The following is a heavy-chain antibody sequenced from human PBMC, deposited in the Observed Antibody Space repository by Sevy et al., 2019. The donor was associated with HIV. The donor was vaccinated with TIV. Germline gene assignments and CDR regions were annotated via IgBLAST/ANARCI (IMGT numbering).Heavy chain of an antibody. CDR3: AKDTTVVTRFGYMDV. D-gene: IGHD3-10*02. J-gene: IGHJ6*03. CDR2: ISGSGGST. Sequence: GGSLRLSCAASGFTFSSYAMSWVRQAPGKGLEWVSAISGSGGSTYYEDSVKGRFTISRDNSKNTLYLQMNSLRAEDTAVYYCAKDTTVVTRFGYMDVWGKGTTVTVSS. CDR1: GFTFSSYA. V-gene: IGHV3-23*01.